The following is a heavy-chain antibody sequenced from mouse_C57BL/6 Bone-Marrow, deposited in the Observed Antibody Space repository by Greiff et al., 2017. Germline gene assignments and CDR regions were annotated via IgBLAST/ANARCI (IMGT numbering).Heavy chain of an antibody. CDR2: IDPSDSYT. V-gene: IGHV1-69*01. Sequence: VQLQQPGAELVMPGASVKLSCKASGYTFTSYWMHWVKQRPGQGLEWIGEIDPSDSYTNYNQKFKGKSTLTVDKSSSTAYMQLSSLTSEDSAVYYCARRVADGYYPYFDYWGQGTTLTVSS. CDR3: ARRVADGYYPYFDY. J-gene: IGHJ2*01. CDR1: GYTFTSYW. D-gene: IGHD2-3*01.